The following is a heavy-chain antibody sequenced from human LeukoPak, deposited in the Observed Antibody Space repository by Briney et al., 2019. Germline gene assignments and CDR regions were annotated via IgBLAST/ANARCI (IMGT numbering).Heavy chain of an antibody. CDR2: ISSSSSTI. CDR3: ARTSGYYITDY. CDR1: GFTFSSYS. J-gene: IGHJ4*02. Sequence: PGGSLRLSCAVSGFTFSSYSMNWVRQAPGKGLEWVSYISSSSSTIYYADSVKGRFTTSRDKAKNPLYLQMNSLRDEDTAVYYCARTSGYYITDYWGQGTLVTVSS. D-gene: IGHD3-22*01. V-gene: IGHV3-48*02.